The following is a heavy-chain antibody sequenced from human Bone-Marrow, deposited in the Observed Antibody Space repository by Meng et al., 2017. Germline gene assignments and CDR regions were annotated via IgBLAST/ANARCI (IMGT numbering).Heavy chain of an antibody. CDR2: IYHSGST. CDR3: ARDVNCSGGSCYYFDY. J-gene: IGHJ4*02. D-gene: IGHD2-15*01. V-gene: IGHV4-4*02. CDR1: GGSISSSNW. Sequence: SETLSLTCAVSGGSISSSNWWSWVRQPPGKGLEWIGEIYHSGSTNYNPSLKSRVTISVDKSKNQFSLQLSSVTAADTAVYYCARDVNCSGGSCYYFDYWGQGTLVTVSS.